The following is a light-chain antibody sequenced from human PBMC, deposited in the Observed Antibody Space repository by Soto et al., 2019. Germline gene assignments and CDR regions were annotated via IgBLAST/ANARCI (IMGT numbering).Light chain of an antibody. Sequence: DIVVTQSPDSLAVSLGERVTINCKSSQNILYRSNQKNYLAWYQKKPGQPPRLLIKWASIRESGVPDRFSGTGSRTDLTLTISSLQAEDVAVYYCQQYYDTPHAFGQGTKLEIK. J-gene: IGKJ2*01. V-gene: IGKV4-1*01. CDR1: QNILYRSNQKNY. CDR3: QQYYDTPHA. CDR2: WAS.